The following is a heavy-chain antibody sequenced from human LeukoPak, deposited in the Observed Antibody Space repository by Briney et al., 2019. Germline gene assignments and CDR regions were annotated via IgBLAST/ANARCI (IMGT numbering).Heavy chain of an antibody. Sequence: SETLSLTYAVYGGSFSGYYWSWIRQPPGKGLEWIGEINHSGSTNYNPSLKSRVTISVDTSKNQFSLKLSSVTAADTAVYYCARFGTLTYYFDYWGQGTLVTVSS. CDR3: ARFGTLTYYFDY. J-gene: IGHJ4*02. CDR2: INHSGST. D-gene: IGHD1-1*01. CDR1: GGSFSGYY. V-gene: IGHV4-34*01.